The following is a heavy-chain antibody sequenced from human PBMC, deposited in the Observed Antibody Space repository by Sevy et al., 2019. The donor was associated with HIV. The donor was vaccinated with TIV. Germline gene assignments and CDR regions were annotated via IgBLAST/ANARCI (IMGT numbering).Heavy chain of an antibody. V-gene: IGHV3-23*01. CDR3: AKRRVQSGLSGGGANYGMDV. CDR2: LIGGGRRT. CDR1: GFPFSSYA. Sequence: GGSLRLSCAASGFPFSSYAMSWLRQAPGRGLEWVSALIGGGRRTYYADSVTGRFIISRDNSRNTLYLQMNSLRAEDTAIYYCAKRRVQSGLSGGGANYGMDVSGRWTTVTVSS. J-gene: IGHJ6*02. D-gene: IGHD2-8*02.